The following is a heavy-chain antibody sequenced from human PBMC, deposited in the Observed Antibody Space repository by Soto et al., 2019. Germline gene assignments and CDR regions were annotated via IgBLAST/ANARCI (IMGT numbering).Heavy chain of an antibody. CDR3: ARGGLYNYGMDV. J-gene: IGHJ6*02. CDR2: IIPIVGTA. V-gene: IGHV1-69*01. Sequence: QVQLVQSGAEVKKPGSSVKVSCKASGGTFSSYAISWVRQAPGQGLEWMGGIIPIVGTANYAHKFQGRVTIPADESTSTADMELSSLRSEDTAVYYCARGGLYNYGMDVWGQGTTVTVSS. CDR1: GGTFSSYA. D-gene: IGHD2-15*01.